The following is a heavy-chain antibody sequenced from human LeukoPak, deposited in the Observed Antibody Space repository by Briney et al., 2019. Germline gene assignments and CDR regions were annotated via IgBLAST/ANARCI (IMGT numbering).Heavy chain of an antibody. Sequence: SETLSLTCAVYGGSFSGYYWSWIRQPPGKGLEWIGEINHSGSTNYNPSLKSRVTISVDTSKNQFSLKLSSVTAADTAVYYRARRRIRRYFQHWGQGTLVTVSS. V-gene: IGHV4-34*01. CDR2: INHSGST. CDR1: GGSFSGYY. CDR3: ARRRIRRYFQH. D-gene: IGHD3-3*02. J-gene: IGHJ1*01.